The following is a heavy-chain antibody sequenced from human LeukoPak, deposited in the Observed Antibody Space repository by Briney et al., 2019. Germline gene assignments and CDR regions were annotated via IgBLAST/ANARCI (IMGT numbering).Heavy chain of an antibody. CDR3: ARTVAATLFAIAFDI. V-gene: IGHV4-39*07. Sequence: PSETLSLTCTVSGGSISSSSYYWGWIRQPPGKGLEWIGSIYYSGSTYYNPSLKSRVTISVDTSKNQFSLKLSSVTAADTAVYYCARTVAATLFAIAFDIWGQGTMVTVSS. J-gene: IGHJ3*02. CDR2: IYYSGST. D-gene: IGHD2-15*01. CDR1: GGSISSSSYY.